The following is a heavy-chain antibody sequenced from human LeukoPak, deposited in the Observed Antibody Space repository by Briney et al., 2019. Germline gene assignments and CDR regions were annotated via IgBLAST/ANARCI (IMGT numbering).Heavy chain of an antibody. J-gene: IGHJ6*03. CDR2: INSDGSST. CDR3: VRGILYPLNMDV. CDR1: GFTFSSYW. Sequence: GGSLRLSCAASGFTFSSYWMHWVRQAPGKGLVWVSRINSDGSSTSYADSVKGRFTISRDNAKNTLYLQMNSLRAEDTAVYYCVRGILYPLNMDVWGKGTTVTVSS. V-gene: IGHV3-74*01. D-gene: IGHD2-8*01.